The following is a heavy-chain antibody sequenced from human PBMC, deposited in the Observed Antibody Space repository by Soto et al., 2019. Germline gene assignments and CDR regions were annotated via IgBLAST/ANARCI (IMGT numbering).Heavy chain of an antibody. CDR1: GGTFSSYA. D-gene: IGHD1-26*01. V-gene: IGHV1-69*13. Sequence: ASVKASCKASGGTFSSYAISWVRQAPGQGLEWMGGIIPIFGTANYAQKFQGRVTITADESTSTAYMELSSLRSEDTAVYYCARGIGWEPLYYFDYWGQGTLVTVSS. CDR3: ARGIGWEPLYYFDY. CDR2: IIPIFGTA. J-gene: IGHJ4*02.